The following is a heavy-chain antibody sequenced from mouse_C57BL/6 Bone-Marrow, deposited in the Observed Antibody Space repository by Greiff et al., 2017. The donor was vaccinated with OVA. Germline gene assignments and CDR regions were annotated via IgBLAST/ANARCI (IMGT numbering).Heavy chain of an antibody. V-gene: IGHV1-5*01. CDR3: TRERDYYGYAMDY. Sequence: VHVKQSGTVLARPGASVKMSCKTSGYTFTSYWMHWVKQRPGQGLEWIGAIYPGNSDTSYNQKFKGKAKLTAVTSASTAYMELSSLTNEDSAVYYCTRERDYYGYAMDYWGQGTSVTVSS. D-gene: IGHD1-1*01. CDR1: GYTFTSYW. CDR2: IYPGNSDT. J-gene: IGHJ4*01.